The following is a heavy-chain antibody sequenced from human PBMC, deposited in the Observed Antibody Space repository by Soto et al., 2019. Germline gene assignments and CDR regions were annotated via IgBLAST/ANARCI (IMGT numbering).Heavy chain of an antibody. CDR3: ARQVDDYIWGSYRYYYFDY. CDR2: IYYSGSA. D-gene: IGHD3-16*02. Sequence: SETLSLTCTVSGGSISSSSYYWGWIRQPPGQGLEWIGSIYYSGSAYYNPSLKSRFTISVDTSKNQFYVKLSSVTAADTAVYYCARQVDDYIWGSYRYYYFDYWGQGTLVTVSS. CDR1: GGSISSSSYY. V-gene: IGHV4-39*01. J-gene: IGHJ4*02.